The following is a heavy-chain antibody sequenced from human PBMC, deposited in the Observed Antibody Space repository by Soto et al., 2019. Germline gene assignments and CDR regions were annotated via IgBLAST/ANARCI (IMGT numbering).Heavy chain of an antibody. D-gene: IGHD4-17*01. V-gene: IGHV4-61*01. Sequence: QVQLQESGPGLLKPSETLSLTCSVSGGSVNNRTYYWSWIRQPPGKRLEWIGYVYYSGTTNYNPSLKSRVSISVDTSKNQFSLSLSSVTVADTALYYCARTTAVPNTLRSRYYFDYWGQGTLVTVSS. J-gene: IGHJ4*02. CDR1: GGSVNNRTYY. CDR2: VYYSGTT. CDR3: ARTTAVPNTLRSRYYFDY.